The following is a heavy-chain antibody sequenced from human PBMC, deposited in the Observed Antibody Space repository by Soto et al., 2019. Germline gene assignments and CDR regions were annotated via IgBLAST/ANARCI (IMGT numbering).Heavy chain of an antibody. Sequence: SETLSLTCTVSDGSISSYYWSWVRQPAGKGLEWIGYIYYSGSTNYNPSLKSRVTISVDTSKNQFSLKLSSVTAADTAVYCCARGGYSSGWYWFDPWGQGTLVTVSS. CDR1: DGSISSYY. CDR2: IYYSGST. V-gene: IGHV4-59*01. CDR3: ARGGYSSGWYWFDP. J-gene: IGHJ5*02. D-gene: IGHD6-19*01.